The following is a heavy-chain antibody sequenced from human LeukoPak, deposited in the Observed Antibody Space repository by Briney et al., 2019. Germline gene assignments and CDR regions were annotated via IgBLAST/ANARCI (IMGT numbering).Heavy chain of an antibody. D-gene: IGHD6-19*01. J-gene: IGHJ4*02. CDR3: AREYSSGWYGY. V-gene: IGHV3-7*01. Sequence: GGSLILSCAASGFTFSSYWMSWVRQAPGKGLEWVANIRQDGSEKYYVDSVKGRFTISRDNAKNSLYLQMNSLRAEDTAVYYCAREYSSGWYGYWGQGTLVTVSS. CDR1: GFTFSSYW. CDR2: IRQDGSEK.